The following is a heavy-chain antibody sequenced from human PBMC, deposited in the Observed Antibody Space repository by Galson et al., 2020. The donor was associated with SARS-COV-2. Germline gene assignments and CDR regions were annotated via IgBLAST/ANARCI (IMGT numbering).Heavy chain of an antibody. J-gene: IGHJ4*02. V-gene: IGHV3-15*01. CDR2: IKSKADGGTT. Sequence: GESLKISCAASGFTFSNAWMSWVRQAPGKGLEWVGRIKSKADGGTTDYAAPVKGRFTISRDDSKNTLYLQMNSLKTEDTAVYYCTTGYCSGGSCYDYWGQGTLVTVSS. CDR3: TTGYCSGGSCYDY. D-gene: IGHD2-15*01. CDR1: GFTFSNAW.